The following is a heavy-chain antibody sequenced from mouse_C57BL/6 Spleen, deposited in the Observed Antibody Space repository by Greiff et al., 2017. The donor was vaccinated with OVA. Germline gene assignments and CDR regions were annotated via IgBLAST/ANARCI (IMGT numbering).Heavy chain of an antibody. CDR3: TYYYGSSRGWYFDV. CDR2: IDPEDGDT. D-gene: IGHD1-1*01. V-gene: IGHV14-1*01. Sequence: EVKVVESGAELVRPGASVKLSCTASGFNIKDYYMHWVKQRPEQGLEWIGRIDPEDGDTEYAPKFQGKATMTADTSSNTAYLQLSSLTSEDTAVYYCTYYYGSSRGWYFDVWGTGTTVTVSS. J-gene: IGHJ1*03. CDR1: GFNIKDYY.